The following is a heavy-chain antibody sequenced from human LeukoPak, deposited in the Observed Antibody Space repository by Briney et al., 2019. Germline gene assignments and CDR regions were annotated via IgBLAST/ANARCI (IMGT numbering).Heavy chain of an antibody. D-gene: IGHD6-13*01. CDR1: GGSISSYY. CDR2: IYTSGST. CDR3: ARGSVYSSSWYLYYFDY. Sequence: PSETLSLTCTVSGGSISSYYWSWIRQPAGKGLEWIGRIYTSGSTNYNPSPKSRVTMSVDTSKNQFSLKLSSVTAADTAVYYCARGSVYSSSWYLYYFDYWGQGTLVTVSS. J-gene: IGHJ4*02. V-gene: IGHV4-4*07.